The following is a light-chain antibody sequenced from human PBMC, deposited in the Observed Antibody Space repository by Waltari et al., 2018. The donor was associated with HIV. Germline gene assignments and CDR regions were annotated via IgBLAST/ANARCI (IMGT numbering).Light chain of an antibody. Sequence: EIVLTQSPATLSLSPGERATLSCRASQSVSSYLAWYQQKPGQAPRLLIYDASNRATGIPARFSGSGSGTDFTLTISSLEPEDFAVYYCQHYYNTPRRFGQGTKVEI. V-gene: IGKV3-11*01. J-gene: IGKJ1*01. CDR3: QHYYNTPRR. CDR2: DAS. CDR1: QSVSSY.